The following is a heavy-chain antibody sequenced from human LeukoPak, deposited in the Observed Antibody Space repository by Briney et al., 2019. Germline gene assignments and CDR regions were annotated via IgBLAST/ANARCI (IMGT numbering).Heavy chain of an antibody. Sequence: SGTLSLTCTVSGGSISSYYWSWIRQPAGKGLEWIGRIYTSGSTNYNPSLKSRVTMSVDTSKNQFSLKLSSVTAADTAVYYCAAIRPLWFGELAHWGQGTLVTVSS. CDR1: GGSISSYY. V-gene: IGHV4-4*07. CDR3: AAIRPLWFGELAH. CDR2: IYTSGST. D-gene: IGHD3-10*01. J-gene: IGHJ4*02.